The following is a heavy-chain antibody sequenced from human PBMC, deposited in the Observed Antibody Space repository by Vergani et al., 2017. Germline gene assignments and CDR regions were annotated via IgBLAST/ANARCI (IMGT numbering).Heavy chain of an antibody. J-gene: IGHJ4*02. D-gene: IGHD4-23*01. V-gene: IGHV3-30*03. Sequence: QVQLVESGGGVVQPGRSLRLSCAASGFTFSSYGMHWVRQAPGKGLEWVAVISYDGSNKYYADSVKGRFTISRDNSKNTLYLQMNSLRAEDTAVYYCARDPATVVTPYFDYWGQGTLVTVSS. CDR3: ARDPATVVTPYFDY. CDR1: GFTFSSYG. CDR2: ISYDGSNK.